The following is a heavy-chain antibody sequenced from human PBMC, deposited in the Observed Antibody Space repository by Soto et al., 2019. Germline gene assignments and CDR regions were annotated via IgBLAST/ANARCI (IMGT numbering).Heavy chain of an antibody. D-gene: IGHD3-10*01. V-gene: IGHV1-8*01. Sequence: QEPLVQSGAEVKKPGASVKVSCKTSGYTFTSYDMNWVRQAPGQGLEWMGWMNTDSGHAESAQQFQGRVTMTRDASIRTVYMELSSLRSDDTAVYYCARGRPGSTGYYYYFIDLWGTGTSVTVSS. CDR2: MNTDSGHA. CDR3: ARGRPGSTGYYYYFIDL. J-gene: IGHJ6*03. CDR1: GYTFTSYD.